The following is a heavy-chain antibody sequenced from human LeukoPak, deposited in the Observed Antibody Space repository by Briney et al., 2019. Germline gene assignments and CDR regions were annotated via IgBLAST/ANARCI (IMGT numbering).Heavy chain of an antibody. CDR2: ISGSGGSI. CDR3: AKAVEGYAFDI. Sequence: GGSLRLSCAASGFTFSSYAMSWVRQAPGKGLERVSSISGSGGSIYYADSVKGRFTISRDNSKNTLYLQMNSLRAEDTAIYFCAKAVEGYAFDIWGQGTMVTVSS. V-gene: IGHV3-23*01. J-gene: IGHJ3*02. CDR1: GFTFSSYA.